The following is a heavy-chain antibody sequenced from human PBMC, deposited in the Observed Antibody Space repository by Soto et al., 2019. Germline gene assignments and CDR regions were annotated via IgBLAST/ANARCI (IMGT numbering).Heavy chain of an antibody. J-gene: IGHJ6*02. Sequence: SVKVSCKASGGTFGSYAISWVRQAPGQGLEWMGGIIPIFGTANYAQKFQGRVTITADESTSTAYMELSSLRSEDTAVYYCARDRITIFGVVITQYYYYGMDVWGQGTTVTVSS. D-gene: IGHD3-3*01. V-gene: IGHV1-69*13. CDR2: IIPIFGTA. CDR3: ARDRITIFGVVITQYYYYGMDV. CDR1: GGTFGSYA.